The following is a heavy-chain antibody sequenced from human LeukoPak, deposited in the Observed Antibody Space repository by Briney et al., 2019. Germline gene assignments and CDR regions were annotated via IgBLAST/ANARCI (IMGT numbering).Heavy chain of an antibody. D-gene: IGHD2/OR15-2a*01. Sequence: GGSLRLSCAASGFTFTNYWMNWLRQAPGKGLEWVANIKQDGSAKNFVDSVKGRFTISRDNAKNSLFLQMNNLRVEDTAVYYCARERVTTTSFDYWGQGVLVTVSP. J-gene: IGHJ4*02. CDR3: ARERVTTTSFDY. CDR1: GFTFTNYW. V-gene: IGHV3-7*01. CDR2: IKQDGSAK.